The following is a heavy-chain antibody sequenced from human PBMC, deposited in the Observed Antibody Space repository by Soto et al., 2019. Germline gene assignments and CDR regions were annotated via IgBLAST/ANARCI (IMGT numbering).Heavy chain of an antibody. J-gene: IGHJ4*02. CDR3: ARSVGGSNVNFDY. V-gene: IGHV1-8*01. Sequence: VKVSCKASGYTFTSYDINWVRQATGQGPEWMGWMNPDSGNTGYVQKFQGRVTMTRNTAISTAYMELCSLRSEDTAVYCCARSVGGSNVNFDYWGQGTLVTVSS. CDR1: GYTFTSYD. CDR2: MNPDSGNT. D-gene: IGHD3-10*01.